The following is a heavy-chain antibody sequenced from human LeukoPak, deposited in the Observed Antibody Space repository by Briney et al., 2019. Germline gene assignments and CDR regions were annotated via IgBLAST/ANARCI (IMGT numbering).Heavy chain of an antibody. CDR1: GGSISSGSYY. Sequence: SETLSLTCTVSGGSISSGSYYWSWIRQPAGKGLEWIGRIYTSGSTNYNPSLKSRVTISVDTSKNQFSLKLSSVTAADTAVYYCERIVVVVAATRNTSYYHYYGMDVWGQGTTVTVSS. V-gene: IGHV4-61*02. CDR3: ERIVVVVAATRNTSYYHYYGMDV. D-gene: IGHD2-15*01. J-gene: IGHJ6*02. CDR2: IYTSGST.